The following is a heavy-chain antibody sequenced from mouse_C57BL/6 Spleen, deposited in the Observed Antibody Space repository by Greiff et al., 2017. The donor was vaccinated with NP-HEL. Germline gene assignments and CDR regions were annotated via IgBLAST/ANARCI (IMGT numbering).Heavy chain of an antibody. Sequence: DVKLVESGGGLVKPGGSLKLSCAASGFTFSDYGMHWVRQAPEKGLEWVAYISSGSSTIYYADTVKGRFTISRDNAKNTLFLQMTSLRSEDTAMYYCARRRHYYGSSYFDVWGTGTTVTVSS. D-gene: IGHD1-1*01. CDR3: ARRRHYYGSSYFDV. CDR2: ISSGSSTI. CDR1: GFTFSDYG. J-gene: IGHJ1*03. V-gene: IGHV5-17*01.